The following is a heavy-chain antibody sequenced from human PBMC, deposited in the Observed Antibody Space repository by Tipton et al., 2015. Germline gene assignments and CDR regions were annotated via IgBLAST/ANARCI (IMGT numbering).Heavy chain of an antibody. J-gene: IGHJ4*02. CDR3: ARLDTVTTELDY. CDR1: AYSISSDYY. CDR2: VHYSGST. Sequence: TLSLTCAVSAYSISSDYYWGWIRQPPGKGLEWIGSVHYSGSTYYNPSLKSRVTISVDTSKNQFSLKLSSVTAADTAVYYCARLDTVTTELDYWGQGTLVTVSS. D-gene: IGHD4-17*01. V-gene: IGHV4-38-2*01.